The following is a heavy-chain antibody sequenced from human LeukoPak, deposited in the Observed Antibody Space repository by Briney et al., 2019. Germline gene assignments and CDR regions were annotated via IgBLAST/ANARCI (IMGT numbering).Heavy chain of an antibody. Sequence: GASVKVSCKSSGYTFTGYYMHWVRQAPGQGLEWMGWINPSSGGTNYAQNFQGRVTMTRDKSISTAYMELSSLRSDDTAVYYCARDYGSGVAWGQGTLVTVSS. D-gene: IGHD3-10*01. CDR3: ARDYGSGVA. CDR2: INPSSGGT. J-gene: IGHJ4*02. V-gene: IGHV1-2*02. CDR1: GYTFTGYY.